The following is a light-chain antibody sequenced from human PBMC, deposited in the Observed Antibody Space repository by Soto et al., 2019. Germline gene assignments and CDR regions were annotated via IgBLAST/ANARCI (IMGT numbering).Light chain of an antibody. CDR3: QQSYDAQFT. CDR1: QGISHY. J-gene: IGKJ4*01. V-gene: IGKV1-39*01. CDR2: GVS. Sequence: DIQLTQSPSSLSASVGDEVTITCRASQGISHYLTWYQQEPGRAPTLLIYGVSTLQSGVPPRFSGGGTATEFTLTISNLQLDDFAAYYCQQSYDAQFTFGVWTRVEIK.